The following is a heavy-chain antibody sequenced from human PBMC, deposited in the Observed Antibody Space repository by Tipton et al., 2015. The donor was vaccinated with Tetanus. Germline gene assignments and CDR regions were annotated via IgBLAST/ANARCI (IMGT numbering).Heavy chain of an antibody. J-gene: IGHJ4*02. D-gene: IGHD3-10*01. CDR2: IYSSGST. CDR1: GDSLSNGDYY. Sequence: GLVKPSETLSLTCTVSGDSLSNGDYYWSWIRQPPGKGLESIGYIYSSGSTFYHPSLQSRVTISVDTSKNQFSLRLSSVTAADTAVYFCARHPPPYYYGSGSYLDYWGQGTPVTVSS. CDR3: ARHPPPYYYGSGSYLDY. V-gene: IGHV4-30-4*01.